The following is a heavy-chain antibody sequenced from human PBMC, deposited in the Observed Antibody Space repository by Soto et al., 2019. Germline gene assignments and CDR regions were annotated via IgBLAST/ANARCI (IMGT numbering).Heavy chain of an antibody. D-gene: IGHD3-10*01. CDR2: IIPIDATV. CDR1: GGTFSNYA. CDR3: ARDLLGFGYTYGDV. Sequence: QVQLVQSGAEVKKPGSSVKVSCKASGGTFSNYALISWVRQAPGQGLEWMGGIIPIDATVNYAQKFQGRIMITADESTTIVYMDLGSLRSEDTAMYYCARDLLGFGYTYGDVWGQGTTVTVSS. J-gene: IGHJ6*01. V-gene: IGHV1-69*12.